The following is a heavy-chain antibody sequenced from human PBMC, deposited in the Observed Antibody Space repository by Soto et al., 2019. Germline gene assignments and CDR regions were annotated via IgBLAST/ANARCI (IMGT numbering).Heavy chain of an antibody. CDR2: INGRSNYK. Sequence: EVELLESGGGLVKPGGSLRLSCAASGFSFSTYNMNWVRKAPGKGLEWVSSINGRSNYKYYTDSVKGRFTISRDNPNNSLYLQMDSLRVEDTAVYYCVREDGLVGSNSAFDQWGQGTLVIVSS. CDR1: GFSFSTYN. CDR3: VREDGLVGSNSAFDQ. V-gene: IGHV3-21*02. J-gene: IGHJ4*02. D-gene: IGHD7-27*01.